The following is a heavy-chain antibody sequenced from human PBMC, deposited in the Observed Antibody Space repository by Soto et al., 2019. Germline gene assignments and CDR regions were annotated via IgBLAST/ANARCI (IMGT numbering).Heavy chain of an antibody. Sequence: PGGSLRLSCAASGFTFSSYWMSWVRQAPGKGLEWVANIKQDGSEKYYVDSVKGRFTISRDNAKNSLYLQMNSLRAEDTAVYYCARVYGDYYYYYYMDVWGKGTTVTVSS. CDR3: ARVYGDYYYYYYMDV. J-gene: IGHJ6*03. CDR2: IKQDGSEK. D-gene: IGHD4-17*01. CDR1: GFTFSSYW. V-gene: IGHV3-7*01.